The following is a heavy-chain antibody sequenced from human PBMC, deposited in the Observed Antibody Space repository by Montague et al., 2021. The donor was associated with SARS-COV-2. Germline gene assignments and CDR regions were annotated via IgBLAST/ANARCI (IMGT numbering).Heavy chain of an antibody. CDR1: GDAISGNTYK. Sequence: SETLSLTCTVSGDAISGNTYKWGWIRQPPGKGLEFIASVSSSGXTXYXXXXQXRVTLSVDTSKNEISLKVTSVTAADTSVYYCARLALSGWPSYYLYGLDVWGPGTMITVSS. V-gene: IGHV4-39*01. D-gene: IGHD6-19*01. J-gene: IGHJ6*01. CDR2: VSSSGXT. CDR3: ARLALSGWPSYYLYGLDV.